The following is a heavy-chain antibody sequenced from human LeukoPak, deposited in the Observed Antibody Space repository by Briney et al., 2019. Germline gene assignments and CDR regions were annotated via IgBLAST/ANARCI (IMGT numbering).Heavy chain of an antibody. Sequence: GGSLRLSCAASGFTFSSKWMSWVRQAPGKGLEWVANIKLDGSEKYYVDSVKGRFTISRDNAKNSLYLQMNSLRGDDTAVYYCATVAGDCSGGRCYLLRFDYWGQGTLVTVSS. CDR2: IKLDGSEK. D-gene: IGHD2-15*01. J-gene: IGHJ4*02. CDR3: ATVAGDCSGGRCYLLRFDY. CDR1: GFTFSSKW. V-gene: IGHV3-7*01.